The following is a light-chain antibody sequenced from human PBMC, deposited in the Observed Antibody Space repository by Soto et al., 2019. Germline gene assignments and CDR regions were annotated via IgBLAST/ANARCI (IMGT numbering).Light chain of an antibody. V-gene: IGLV2-14*01. CDR3: ASYTSSSPCV. CDR2: EVS. Sequence: QSALTQPASVSGSPGQSITISCTGTSSDVGGYDYVSWYQQHPDKVPKLMIYEVSNRPSGVSNRFSGSKSGNTASLTISGLQAEDEADYYCASYTSSSPCVFGTGTKLTVL. CDR1: SSDVGGYDY. J-gene: IGLJ1*01.